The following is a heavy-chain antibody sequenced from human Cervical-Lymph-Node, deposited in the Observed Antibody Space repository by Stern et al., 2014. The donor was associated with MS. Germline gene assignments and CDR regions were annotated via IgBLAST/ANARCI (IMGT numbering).Heavy chain of an antibody. D-gene: IGHD6-13*01. CDR3: ARDRDFSSWGDFDY. CDR2: IIPKSGDT. V-gene: IGHV1-2*02. Sequence: VQLVQSGAEMKTPGASVKVSCKASGYTFTGYYVQWVRQAPGQGLEWMGWIIPKSGDTTYAQKFQGRVTMARDTSISTAYMELSSLRFDDTATYYCARDRDFSSWGDFDYWGQGTLVTVSS. J-gene: IGHJ4*02. CDR1: GYTFTGYY.